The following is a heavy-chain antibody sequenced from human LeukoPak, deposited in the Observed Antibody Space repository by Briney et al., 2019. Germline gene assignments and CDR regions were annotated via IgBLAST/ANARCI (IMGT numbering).Heavy chain of an antibody. J-gene: IGHJ4*02. V-gene: IGHV4-61*02. CDR3: ARDERLRLRY. Sequence: PSETLSLTCAVYSGSISSGSYYWSWIRQPAGKGLEWIGRIYTSGSTNYNPSLKSRVTISVDTSKNQFSLKLSSVTAADTAVYYCARDERLRLRYWGQGTLVTVSS. D-gene: IGHD5-12*01. CDR2: IYTSGST. CDR1: SGSISSGSYY.